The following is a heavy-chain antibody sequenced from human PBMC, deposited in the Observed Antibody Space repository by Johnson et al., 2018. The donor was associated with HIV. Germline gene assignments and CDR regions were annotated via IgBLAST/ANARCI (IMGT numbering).Heavy chain of an antibody. CDR2: INSDGSST. D-gene: IGHD3-22*01. CDR1: GFTFSTNW. J-gene: IGHJ3*02. CDR3: AVVQWLPDDVFNI. V-gene: IGHV3-74*02. Sequence: VQLVESGGGLVKPGGSLRLSCVGSGFTFSTNWMHWVRQAPGKGLVWVSRINSDGSSTSYADSVKGRFTISRDNAKNTLYLQMDSLGAEDSAVYYCAVVQWLPDDVFNIWGQGTMVTVSS.